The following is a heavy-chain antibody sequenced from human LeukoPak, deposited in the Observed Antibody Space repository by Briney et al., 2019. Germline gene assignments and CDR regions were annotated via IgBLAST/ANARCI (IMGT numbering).Heavy chain of an antibody. CDR2: VYYSGTT. J-gene: IGHJ5*02. CDR1: GGYIRSTSYY. Sequence: TSETLSLTCTVSGGYIRSTSYYWGWIRQPPGKGLEWIGSVYYSGTTDYNPSLESRVTISVDTSKNQFSLKVTSVTAADTSVYYCARHVDPTRTYNWFDPWGQGTLVTVSS. V-gene: IGHV4-39*01. CDR3: ARHVDPTRTYNWFDP. D-gene: IGHD1-1*01.